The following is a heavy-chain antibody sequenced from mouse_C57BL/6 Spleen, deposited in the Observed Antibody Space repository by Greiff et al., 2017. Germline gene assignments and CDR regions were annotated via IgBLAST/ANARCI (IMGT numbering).Heavy chain of an antibody. J-gene: IGHJ2*01. CDR1: GFTFSSYA. Sequence: VQRVESGEGLVKPGGSLKLSCAASGFTFSSYAMSWVRQTPEKRLEWVAYISSGGDYIYYADTVKCRFTISRDNARNTLYLQMSSLKSEDTAMYYCTREGYYGTYYFDYWGQGTTLTVSS. CDR3: TREGYYGTYYFDY. V-gene: IGHV5-9-1*02. D-gene: IGHD1-1*01. CDR2: ISSGGDYI.